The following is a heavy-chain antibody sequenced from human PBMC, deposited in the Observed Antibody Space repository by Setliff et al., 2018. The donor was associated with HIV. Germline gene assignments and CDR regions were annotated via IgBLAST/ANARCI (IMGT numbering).Heavy chain of an antibody. Sequence: PSETLSLTCTVSGGSISSGGYYWSWIRQHPGKGLEWIGYIYYSGSTYYNPSLKSRVTISIATSKNQFYLKLISVTAADTAVYYCARGLVVVTDSDYDTNYYYYYYMDVWGKGTTVTVSS. V-gene: IGHV4-31*03. CDR3: ARGLVVVTDSDYDTNYYYYYYMDV. D-gene: IGHD5-12*01. CDR1: GGSISSGGYY. CDR2: IYYSGST. J-gene: IGHJ6*03.